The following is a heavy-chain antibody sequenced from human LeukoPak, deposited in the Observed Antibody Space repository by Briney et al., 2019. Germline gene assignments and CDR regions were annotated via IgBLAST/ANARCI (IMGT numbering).Heavy chain of an antibody. D-gene: IGHD3-10*01. J-gene: IGHJ4*02. V-gene: IGHV4-34*01. CDR1: VGSFSGYY. Sequence: SETLSLTCAVYVGSFSGYYWSWIRQPPGKGLEWIGEINHSGSTNYNPSLKSRVTISVDTSKNQFSLKLSSVTAADTAVYYCARGWFGELGYWGQGTLVTVSS. CDR2: INHSGST. CDR3: ARGWFGELGY.